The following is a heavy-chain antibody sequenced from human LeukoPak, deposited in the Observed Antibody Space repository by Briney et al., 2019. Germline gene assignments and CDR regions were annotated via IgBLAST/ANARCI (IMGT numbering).Heavy chain of an antibody. CDR3: ARDMNRGDYYYYYYMDV. CDR2: ISYDGSNK. J-gene: IGHJ6*03. Sequence: GGSLRLSCAASGFTFRSYALHWVRQAPGKGLEWVALISYDGSNKNYADSVKGRFTISRDNSKNALYLQMNSLRAEDTAVYYCARDMNRGDYYYYYYMDVWGKGTTVTVSS. V-gene: IGHV3-30*04. D-gene: IGHD2-21*02. CDR1: GFTFRSYA.